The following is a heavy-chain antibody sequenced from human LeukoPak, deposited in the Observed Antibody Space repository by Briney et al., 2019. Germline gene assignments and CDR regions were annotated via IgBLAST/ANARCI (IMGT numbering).Heavy chain of an antibody. J-gene: IGHJ4*02. D-gene: IGHD3-10*01. CDR1: GFTFSSYG. V-gene: IGHV3-30*18. CDR3: AKDKITMVRGVIDY. CDR2: ISYDGSNK. Sequence: GGSLRLSCAASGFTFSSYGMRGGRQAPGKGLEWVAVISYDGSNKYYADFVKGRFTISRDNSKNTLYLQMNSLRAEDTAVYYCAKDKITMVRGVIDYWGQGTLVTVSS.